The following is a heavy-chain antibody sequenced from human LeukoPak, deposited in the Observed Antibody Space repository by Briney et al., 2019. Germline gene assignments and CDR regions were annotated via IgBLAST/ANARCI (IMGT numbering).Heavy chain of an antibody. D-gene: IGHD3-3*01. CDR3: ARALDFWRGYYTSFDY. J-gene: IGHJ4*02. Sequence: GASVKVSCKASGGTFSSYAISWVRQAPGQGLEWMGGIIPIFGTANYAQKFQGRVTITAAESTSTAYMELSSLRSEDTAVYYCARALDFWRGYYTSFDYWGQGTLVTVSS. CDR1: GGTFSSYA. V-gene: IGHV1-69*13. CDR2: IIPIFGTA.